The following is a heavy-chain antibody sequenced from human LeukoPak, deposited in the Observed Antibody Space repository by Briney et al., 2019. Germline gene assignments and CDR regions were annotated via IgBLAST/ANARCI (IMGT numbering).Heavy chain of an antibody. CDR1: GFTFSSYA. D-gene: IGHD2-15*01. J-gene: IGHJ6*03. V-gene: IGHV3-23*01. CDR2: ISGSGGGT. CDR3: ARAAPLAGFDPRYYMDV. Sequence: GGSLRLSCAASGFTFSSYAMSWVRQAPGKGLEWVSAISGSGGGTYYADSVKGRFTISRDNSKNTLYLQMNSLRAEDTAVYYCARAAPLAGFDPRYYMDVWGKGTTVTVSS.